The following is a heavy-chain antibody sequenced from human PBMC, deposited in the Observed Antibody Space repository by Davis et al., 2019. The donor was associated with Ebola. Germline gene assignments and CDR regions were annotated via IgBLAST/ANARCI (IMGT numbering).Heavy chain of an antibody. CDR1: EFTFSSYT. V-gene: IGHV3-23*01. CDR3: AKFVAAAGAFDI. CDR2: ISSSGGST. Sequence: GESLKISCAASEFTFSSYTMGWVRQAPGKGLEWVSGISSSGGSTYYADSVKGRFTISRDNSKNTLYLQMNSLRAEDTAVYYCAKFVAAAGAFDIWGQGTMVTVSS. J-gene: IGHJ3*02. D-gene: IGHD6-13*01.